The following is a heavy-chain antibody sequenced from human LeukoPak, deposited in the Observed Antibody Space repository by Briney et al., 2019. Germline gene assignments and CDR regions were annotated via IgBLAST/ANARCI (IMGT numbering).Heavy chain of an antibody. J-gene: IGHJ6*04. Sequence: SETLSLTCTVSGHSISSGYYWGWIRQPPGKGLEWIGSIYHSGSTYYNPSLKSRVTISVDTSKNQFSLKLSSVTAADTAVYHCARENFDFWGGYLSVWGKGTTVTVSS. CDR1: GHSISSGYY. V-gene: IGHV4-38-2*02. CDR2: IYHSGST. D-gene: IGHD3-3*01. CDR3: ARENFDFWGGYLSV.